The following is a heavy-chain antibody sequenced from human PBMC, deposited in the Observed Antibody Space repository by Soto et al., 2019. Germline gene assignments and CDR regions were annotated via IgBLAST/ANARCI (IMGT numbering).Heavy chain of an antibody. J-gene: IGHJ4*02. CDR2: VSANADGT. CDR3: SKGRLSFDF. CDR1: GFIFSNYA. Sequence: EVQLLESGGGSLQPGGSLRLSCAASGFIFSNYAMNWVRQAPGKGLEWVSFVSANADGTFYADSVKGRFSISRDNSKNTLYLQMNNLRAEDTAIYYCSKGRLSFDFWGQGTLVTVSS. V-gene: IGHV3-23*01.